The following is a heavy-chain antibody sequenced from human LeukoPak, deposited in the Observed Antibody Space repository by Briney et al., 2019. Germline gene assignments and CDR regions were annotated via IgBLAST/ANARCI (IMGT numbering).Heavy chain of an antibody. CDR1: GYSFTSYA. J-gene: IGHJ4*02. Sequence: ASVPVSCMATGYSFTSYAMNWVRQAPGQRLEWMGWIYGDNGDTKYSQEFQGRVTITRDTSARTAYMELSSLSSEDMAVYYCARGSGLYQSPAGSGVFDYWGQGTLVTFSS. D-gene: IGHD3-3*01. CDR3: ARGSGLYQSPAGSGVFDY. CDR2: IYGDNGDT. V-gene: IGHV1-3*03.